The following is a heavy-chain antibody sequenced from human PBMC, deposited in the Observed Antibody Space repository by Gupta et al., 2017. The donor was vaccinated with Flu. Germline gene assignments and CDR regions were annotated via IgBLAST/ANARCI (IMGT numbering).Heavy chain of an antibody. CDR1: GFTFSSYG. CDR2: IWYDGSNK. V-gene: IGHV3-33*01. CDR3: ARDSGVWGPGMDV. D-gene: IGHD3-16*01. J-gene: IGHJ6*02. Sequence: QVQLVESGGGVVQPGRSLRLSCAASGFTFSSYGMHWVRQAPGTGLEWVAVIWYDGSNKYYDDYVKGRVTISRDNSKNTLYLQMNSLRAEDTAVYYCARDSGVWGPGMDVWGQGTTGTVSS.